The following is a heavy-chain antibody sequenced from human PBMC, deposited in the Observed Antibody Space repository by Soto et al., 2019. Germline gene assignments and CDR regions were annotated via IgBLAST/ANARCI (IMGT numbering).Heavy chain of an antibody. D-gene: IGHD3-9*01. CDR1: GLTFSSYA. V-gene: IGHV3-23*01. J-gene: IGHJ4*02. Sequence: GGSLRLSCAASGLTFSSYAMSWVRQAPGKGLEWVSAISGSGGSTYYADSVKGRFTISRDNSKNTLYLQMNSLRAEDTAVYYCAKSGLRYFDWDYYFDYWGQGTLVTVSS. CDR2: ISGSGGST. CDR3: AKSGLRYFDWDYYFDY.